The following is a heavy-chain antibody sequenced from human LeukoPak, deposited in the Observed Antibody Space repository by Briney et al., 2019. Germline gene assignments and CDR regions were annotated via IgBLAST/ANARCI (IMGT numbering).Heavy chain of an antibody. CDR1: GGSISSGGYY. CDR2: IYYSGST. V-gene: IGHV4-31*03. CDR3: ARGGYSYDHYFDY. Sequence: PSQTLSLTCTVSGGSISSGGYYWSWIRQHPGKGLEWIGYIYYSGSTYYNPSLKSRVIISVDTSKNQFSLKLSSVTAADTAVYYCARGGYSYDHYFDYWGQGTLVTVSS. J-gene: IGHJ4*02. D-gene: IGHD5-18*01.